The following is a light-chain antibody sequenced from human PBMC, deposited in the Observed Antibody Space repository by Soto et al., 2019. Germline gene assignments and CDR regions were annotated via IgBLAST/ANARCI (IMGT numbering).Light chain of an antibody. J-gene: IGKJ1*01. CDR3: QQTYRTPWT. Sequence: DFQMTQFPSSLSASVGDRVIIHCQTNHRISNYLNWYQQKPGKAPKLLIYAASTLQSGVPSRFSGSGSGTDFTLTVSSLQPEDSATYYCQQTYRTPWTFGQGTKVEIK. V-gene: IGKV1-39*01. CDR2: AAS. CDR1: HRISNY.